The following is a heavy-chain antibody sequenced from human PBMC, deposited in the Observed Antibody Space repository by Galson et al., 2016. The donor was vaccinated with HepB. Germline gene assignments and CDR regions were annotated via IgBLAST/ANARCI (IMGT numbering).Heavy chain of an antibody. Sequence: SLRLSCAASGFNFNDYYMNWIRQAPGKGLEWVSFISSTGKTIYYADSVKGRFTISRDNANNSVYLQMNSLRVEDTALYYCARNDAFDIWGQGTMVTVSA. V-gene: IGHV3-11*01. CDR2: ISSTGKTI. CDR1: GFNFNDYY. J-gene: IGHJ3*02. CDR3: ARNDAFDI.